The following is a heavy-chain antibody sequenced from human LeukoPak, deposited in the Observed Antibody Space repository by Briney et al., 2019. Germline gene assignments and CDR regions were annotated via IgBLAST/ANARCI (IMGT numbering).Heavy chain of an antibody. V-gene: IGHV3-7*01. CDR1: GFTFSDYW. Sequence: GGSLRLSCAASGFTFSDYWMNWIRQAPGKGLEWVARIMKDGNEKYYVESIKGRFTISKDNAKNALYLQMNGLRAEDTGVYYCARGHLDPWGQGTLVTVSS. J-gene: IGHJ5*02. CDR2: IMKDGNEK. CDR3: ARGHLDP.